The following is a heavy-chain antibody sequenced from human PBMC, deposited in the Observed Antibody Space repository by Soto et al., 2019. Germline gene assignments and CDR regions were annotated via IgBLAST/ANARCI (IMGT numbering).Heavy chain of an antibody. CDR3: ARDLGLRSAGDLYYYYMDV. Sequence: QVRLQQWGAGLLKPSETLSLTCAVYGGSFSGYYWNWIRQPPGKGLEWFGEIDHSGSTKYNPSLKRRVTISVDTSKNQFSLKVSSVTAADTAVYYCARDLGLRSAGDLYYYYMDVWGKGTTVTVSS. D-gene: IGHD4-17*01. CDR2: IDHSGST. V-gene: IGHV4-34*01. J-gene: IGHJ6*03. CDR1: GGSFSGYY.